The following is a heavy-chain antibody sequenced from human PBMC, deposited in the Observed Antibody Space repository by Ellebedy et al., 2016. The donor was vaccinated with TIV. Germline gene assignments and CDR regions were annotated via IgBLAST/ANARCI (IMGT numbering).Heavy chain of an antibody. CDR2: INYSGRT. J-gene: IGHJ4*02. D-gene: IGHD3-10*01. Sequence: MPSETLSLTCTVSGGSISSSSYYWGWIRQPPGKGLEWIGAINYSGRTYYNPSLKSRVTISVDTSKKQFSLKLTSVTAADTALYYCARRPSYSYFFDYWGQGTPVTVSS. CDR3: ARRPSYSYFFDY. CDR1: GGSISSSSYY. V-gene: IGHV4-39*01.